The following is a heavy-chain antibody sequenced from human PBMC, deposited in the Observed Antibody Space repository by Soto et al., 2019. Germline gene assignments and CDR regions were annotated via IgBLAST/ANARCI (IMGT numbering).Heavy chain of an antibody. V-gene: IGHV3-7*03. Sequence: EVQLVESGGGLVQPGGSLRLSCVGSGFSFSSYWMNWVRQAPGKGLEWVAIIKKDGSVKYYVDSVKGRFTISRDNAKNSLYLQMNGPRAEDTAVYYCAGGSGWLIDYWGRGTLVTVSS. J-gene: IGHJ4*02. CDR3: AGGSGWLIDY. CDR2: IKKDGSVK. CDR1: GFSFSSYW. D-gene: IGHD6-19*01.